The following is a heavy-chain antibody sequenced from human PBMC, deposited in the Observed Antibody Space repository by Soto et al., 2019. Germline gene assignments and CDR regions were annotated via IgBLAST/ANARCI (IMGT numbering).Heavy chain of an antibody. CDR2: INQDGSEQ. CDR3: RQAEMGRYSCSGKSYRRDY. J-gene: IGHJ4*02. CDR1: GFTFSHCW. D-gene: IGHD6-19*01. V-gene: IGHV3-7*01. Sequence: EEHLGESGGGLVQPGGSLRLSCATSGFTFSHCWMSWVRQAPGKGLEWVANINQDGSEQYYVDSVKGRFTVSRDNAKKSLYPEMNNVRADDTAMYYCRQAEMGRYSCSGKSYRRDYWGQGTLVTVSS.